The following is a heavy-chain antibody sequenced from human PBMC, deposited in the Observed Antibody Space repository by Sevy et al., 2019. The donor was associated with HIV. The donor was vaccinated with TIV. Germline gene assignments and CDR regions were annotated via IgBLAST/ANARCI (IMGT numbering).Heavy chain of an antibody. CDR2: IWYDGSNK. V-gene: IGHV3-33*01. Sequence: GGSLRLSCAASGFTFSSYGMHWVRQAPGKVLEWVAVIWYDGSNKYYADSVKGRFTISRDNSKNTLYLQMNSLRAEDTAVYYCARGHYGDASFDYWGQGTLVTVSS. D-gene: IGHD4-17*01. CDR3: ARGHYGDASFDY. CDR1: GFTFSSYG. J-gene: IGHJ4*02.